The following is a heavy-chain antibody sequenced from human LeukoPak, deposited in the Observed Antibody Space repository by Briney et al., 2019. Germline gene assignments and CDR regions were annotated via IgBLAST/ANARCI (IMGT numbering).Heavy chain of an antibody. CDR2: ISYDGSNK. D-gene: IGHD5-12*01. J-gene: IGHJ5*02. CDR1: GFTFSSYA. Sequence: GRSLRLSCAASGFTFSSYAMHWVRQAPGKGLEWVAVISYDGSNKYYADSVKGRFTISRDNSKNTLYLQMNSLRAEDTAVYYCARDRTYSGCEVLGFNWFDPWGQGTLVTVSS. CDR3: ARDRTYSGCEVLGFNWFDP. V-gene: IGHV3-30-3*01.